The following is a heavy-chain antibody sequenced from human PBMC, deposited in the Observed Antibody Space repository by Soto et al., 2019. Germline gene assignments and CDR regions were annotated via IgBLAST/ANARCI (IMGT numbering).Heavy chain of an antibody. D-gene: IGHD3-3*01. CDR1: GFTFSSYA. CDR3: AKDPSGGYDFWSGYQIDY. Sequence: GGSLRLSCAASGFTFSSYAMSWVRQSPGKGLEWVSAISGSGGSTYYADSVKGRFTISRDNSKNTLYLQMNSLRAEDTAVYYCAKDPSGGYDFWSGYQIDYWGQGAPVTVSS. J-gene: IGHJ4*02. CDR2: ISGSGGST. V-gene: IGHV3-23*01.